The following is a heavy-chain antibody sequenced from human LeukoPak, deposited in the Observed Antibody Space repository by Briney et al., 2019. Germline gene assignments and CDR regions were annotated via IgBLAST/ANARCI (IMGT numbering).Heavy chain of an antibody. CDR3: ANGNRCTSPNCLGYYYFYMCV. D-gene: IGHD2-8*01. V-gene: IGHV3-23*01. J-gene: IGHJ6*03. CDR1: GFTFSSYA. Sequence: GGSLRLSCAASGFTFSSYAMNWVRQAPGRGLEWVSGFSGSGGTTYYADSVKGRFTISRDNSKNTLYLQMNSLRAEDTAVYYCANGNRCTSPNCLGYYYFYMCVWGKGTTFTVSS. CDR2: FSGSGGTT.